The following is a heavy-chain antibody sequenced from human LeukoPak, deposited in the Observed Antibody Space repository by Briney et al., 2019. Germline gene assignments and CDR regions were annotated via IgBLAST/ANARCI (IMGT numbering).Heavy chain of an antibody. D-gene: IGHD4-17*01. V-gene: IGHV3-48*02. Sequence: GGSLRLSCAASGFIFSKYSMNWVRQAPGKGLEWISFITSSSSTIYYADSVKGRFTISRDNAKNSLYLQMHSLRDDDTAVYYCARDPNGDNDAFDIWGQGTMVTVFS. J-gene: IGHJ3*02. CDR1: GFIFSKYS. CDR2: ITSSSSTI. CDR3: ARDPNGDNDAFDI.